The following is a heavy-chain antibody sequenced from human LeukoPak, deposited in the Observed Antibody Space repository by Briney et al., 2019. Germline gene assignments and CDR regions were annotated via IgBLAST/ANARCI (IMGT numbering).Heavy chain of an antibody. V-gene: IGHV1-18*01. D-gene: IGHD4/OR15-4a*01. CDR2: VSAYDGNT. CDR3: ARMGDYHLISFFDY. Sequence: ASVKVSCKSSGYTFTSYGFSWVRQAPGQGLEWMGWVSAYDGNTNYAQKLQGGVTMTTDTSTSTVYMELRSLRSDDTAVYYCARMGDYHLISFFDYWGQGTLVTVSS. J-gene: IGHJ4*02. CDR1: GYTFTSYG.